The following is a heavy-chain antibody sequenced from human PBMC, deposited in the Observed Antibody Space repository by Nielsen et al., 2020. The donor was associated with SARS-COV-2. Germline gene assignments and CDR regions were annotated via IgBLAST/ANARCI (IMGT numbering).Heavy chain of an antibody. J-gene: IGHJ4*02. V-gene: IGHV3-23*01. CDR2: ISGIGATT. D-gene: IGHD1-26*01. Sequence: GGSLRLSCAASGFTFSSYTMGWVRQAPGTGLDWVSAISGIGATTYNADSVKGRFIISRDNSKNTLHLQMNSLRAEDTALYYCAKDHTMTALLGATVGSWGQGTLVTVSA. CDR3: AKDHTMTALLGATVGS. CDR1: GFTFSSYT.